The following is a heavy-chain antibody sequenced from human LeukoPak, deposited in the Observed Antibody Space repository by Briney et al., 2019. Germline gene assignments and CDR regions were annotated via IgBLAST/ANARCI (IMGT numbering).Heavy chain of an antibody. J-gene: IGHJ3*01. CDR2: ITVNGGGI. CDR3: AKDPNGDYVGAFDG. CDR1: GFTINIYA. Sequence: GGSLRLSCAPSGFTINIYAMTWVRQAPGKGLEWVSSITVNGGGISYADSVKGRFTISRDNSKNTLYLQISSLRAEDTAVYYCAKDPNGDYVGAFDGWDQGTRVTVSS. D-gene: IGHD4-17*01. V-gene: IGHV3-23*01.